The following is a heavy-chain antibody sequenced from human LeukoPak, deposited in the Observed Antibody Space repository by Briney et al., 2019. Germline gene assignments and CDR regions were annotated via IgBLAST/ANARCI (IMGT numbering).Heavy chain of an antibody. D-gene: IGHD5-12*01. J-gene: IGHJ3*02. CDR3: ARGMWGYSGYGYGAFDI. Sequence: PGGSLRLSCAASGFTVSSNYMSWVRQAPGKGLEWVSVIYSGGSTYYADSVKGRFTISRDNSKNTLYLQMNSLRAEDTAVYYCARGMWGYSGYGYGAFDIWGQGTMVTVSS. CDR2: IYSGGST. V-gene: IGHV3-53*01. CDR1: GFTVSSNY.